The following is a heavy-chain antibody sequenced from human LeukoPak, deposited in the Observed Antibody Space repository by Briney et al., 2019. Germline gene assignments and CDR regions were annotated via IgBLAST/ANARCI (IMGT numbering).Heavy chain of an antibody. J-gene: IGHJ4*01. CDR2: IGISSGNT. D-gene: IGHD5-12*01. Sequence: GGSLRLSCAASGFNFIDYSMNWVRQAPGKGLEWISYIGISSGNTEYADSVKGRFTISRDKARNSLYLQMNSLRVEDTAVYYCARDHRYAFDNWGHGTLVTVSS. CDR3: ARDHRYAFDN. CDR1: GFNFIDYS. V-gene: IGHV3-48*01.